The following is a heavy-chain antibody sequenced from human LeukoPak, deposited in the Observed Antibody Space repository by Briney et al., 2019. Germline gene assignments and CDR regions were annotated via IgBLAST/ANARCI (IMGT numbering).Heavy chain of an antibody. D-gene: IGHD6-13*01. CDR3: AKDRGSSWYGTSDY. V-gene: IGHV3-23*01. Sequence: GGSLRLSCAASGFIFSSYAMSWVRQTPGKGLEWVSRISESGGSTNYADSVKGRFTISRDNSKSTLYLQMNSLRAEDTAVYYCAKDRGSSWYGTSDYWGQGTLVTASS. CDR2: ISESGGST. CDR1: GFIFSSYA. J-gene: IGHJ4*02.